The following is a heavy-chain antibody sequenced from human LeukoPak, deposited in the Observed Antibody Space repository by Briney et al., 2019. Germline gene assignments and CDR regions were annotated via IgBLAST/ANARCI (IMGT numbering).Heavy chain of an antibody. J-gene: IGHJ4*02. CDR3: ARGGNWKQNFGY. CDR1: GGTFSSYA. Sequence: ASVWVSRKASGGTFSSYAISWVRQAPGQGLEWMGGIIPIFGTAYYAQKFQGRVTITADESTSTAYMELSSLRSDDTAVYYCARGGNWKQNFGYWGQGTLVTVSS. V-gene: IGHV1-69*13. CDR2: IIPIFGTA. D-gene: IGHD1-20*01.